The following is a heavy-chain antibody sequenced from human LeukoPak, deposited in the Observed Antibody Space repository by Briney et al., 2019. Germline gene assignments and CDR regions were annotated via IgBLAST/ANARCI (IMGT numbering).Heavy chain of an antibody. V-gene: IGHV3-33*01. CDR3: ARDLLVRGVIGGY. CDR2: IWYDGSNK. D-gene: IGHD3-10*01. J-gene: IGHJ4*02. Sequence: GGSLRLSCAASGFTFSSYGMHWVRQAPGKGLEWVAVIWYDGSNKYYADSVKGRFTISRDNSKNTLYLQMNSLRAEDTAVYYCARDLLVRGVIGGYWGQGTLVTVSS. CDR1: GFTFSSYG.